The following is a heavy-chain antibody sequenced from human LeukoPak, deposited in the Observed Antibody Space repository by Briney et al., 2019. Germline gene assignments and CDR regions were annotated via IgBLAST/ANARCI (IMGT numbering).Heavy chain of an antibody. D-gene: IGHD1-26*01. CDR2: IYSGGST. J-gene: IGHJ6*03. V-gene: IGHV3-66*01. CDR1: GFTVSSNY. Sequence: GGSLRLSCAASGFTVSSNYMSWVRQAPGKGLEGGSVIYSGGSTYYADSVKGRFTISRDNSKNTRYLQMNSLRAEDTAVYYCARMYSGSYSVYYYYYMDVWGKGTTVTISS. CDR3: ARMYSGSYSVYYYYYMDV.